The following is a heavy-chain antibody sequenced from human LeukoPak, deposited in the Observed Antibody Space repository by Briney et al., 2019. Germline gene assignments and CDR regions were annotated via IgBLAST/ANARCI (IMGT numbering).Heavy chain of an antibody. J-gene: IGHJ6*02. V-gene: IGHV4-61*02. Sequence: SQTLSLTCTVSGGSISSGSDYWSWIRQPAGKGLEWIGRIYTSGSTNYNPSLKIRVTISVYTSKTQFSLKLSSVTAADTAVYYCARVPIVCSSTSCFYYGMDVWGQGTTVTVSS. CDR1: GGSISSGSDY. CDR3: ARVPIVCSSTSCFYYGMDV. CDR2: IYTSGST. D-gene: IGHD2-2*01.